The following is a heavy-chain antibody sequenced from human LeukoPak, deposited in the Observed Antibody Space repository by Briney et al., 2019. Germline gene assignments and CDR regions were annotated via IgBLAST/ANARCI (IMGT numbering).Heavy chain of an antibody. Sequence: PSETLSLTCTVSGDSISSSGRFYWGWLRQTPGKGLEWIGSMDYSGTTDYNPSLKSRVTLSVDTSKGQFSLKLTSVTAADTALYYCARDHYNKTWYKYWGRGTLVTVSS. D-gene: IGHD1-1*01. V-gene: IGHV4-39*02. CDR3: ARDHYNKTWYKY. CDR2: MDYSGTT. CDR1: GDSISSSGRFY. J-gene: IGHJ4*02.